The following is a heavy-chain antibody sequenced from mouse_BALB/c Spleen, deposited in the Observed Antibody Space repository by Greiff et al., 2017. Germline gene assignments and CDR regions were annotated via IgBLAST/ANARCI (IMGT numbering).Heavy chain of an antibody. J-gene: IGHJ2*01. Sequence: QVQLQQSGPGLVAPSQSLSITCTVSGFSLTSYGVHWVRQPPGKGLEWLGVIWAGGSTNYNSALMSRLSISKDNSKSQVFLKMNSLQTDDTAMYYCASHYYGSRYYFDYWGQGTTLTVSS. V-gene: IGHV2-9*02. CDR2: IWAGGST. D-gene: IGHD1-1*01. CDR3: ASHYYGSRYYFDY. CDR1: GFSLTSYG.